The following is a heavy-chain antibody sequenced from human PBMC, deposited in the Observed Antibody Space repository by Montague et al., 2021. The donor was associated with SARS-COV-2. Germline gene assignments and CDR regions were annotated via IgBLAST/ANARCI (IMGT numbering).Heavy chain of an antibody. J-gene: IGHJ4*02. D-gene: IGHD1-14*01. CDR2: ISGVSTGT. CDR3: AKSLLGVGTTGMDF. Sequence: SLRLSCAASGFTFSGCGMYWVRRAPGKGLEWLSSISGVSTGTYYADSVKGRFTISRDNSRDTLYLQMSSLRAEDTAIYYCAKSLLGVGTTGMDFWGQGTLVTASS. V-gene: IGHV3-23*01. CDR1: GFTFSGCG.